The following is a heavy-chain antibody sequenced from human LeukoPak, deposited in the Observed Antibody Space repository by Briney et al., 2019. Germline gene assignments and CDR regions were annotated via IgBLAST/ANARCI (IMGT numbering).Heavy chain of an antibody. CDR2: INPNSGGT. D-gene: IGHD6-6*01. CDR3: ARDGDSSSGNKLFDY. J-gene: IGHJ4*02. V-gene: IGHV1-2*02. Sequence: GASVKVSCKASGYTFTGYYMHWVRQAPGQGLEWMGWINPNSGGTNYAQKFQGRVTMTRDTSISTAYMELSSLRSEDTAVYYCARDGDSSSGNKLFDYWGQGTLVTVSS. CDR1: GYTFTGYY.